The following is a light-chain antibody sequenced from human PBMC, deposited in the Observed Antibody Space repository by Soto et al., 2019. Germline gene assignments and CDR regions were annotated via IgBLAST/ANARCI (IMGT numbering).Light chain of an antibody. Sequence: DIQVTQSPSSLSASLGDRVTITCRASQAIGVYLAWFQQQPGKVPKLLIYAASALQSGVPSRFSGSGSGTDLTLTISSPQPEDIATYYCQKYNSAPLTFGGGTKVEI. J-gene: IGKJ4*01. CDR1: QAIGVY. CDR3: QKYNSAPLT. CDR2: AAS. V-gene: IGKV1-27*01.